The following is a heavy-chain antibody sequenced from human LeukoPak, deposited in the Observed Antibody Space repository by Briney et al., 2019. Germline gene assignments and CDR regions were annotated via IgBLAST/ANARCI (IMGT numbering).Heavy chain of an antibody. J-gene: IGHJ5*02. CDR1: GVSISSDNYY. V-gene: IGHV4-39*01. CDR2: VYSHGNT. Sequence: SETLSLTCTVSGVSISSDNYYWGWIRQPPGKGLEWIGDVYSHGNTFYNPSLKGRVTMSVDASKNQVSLRLSSMSAADTAVYYCARRKYGGGYDPWGQGTLVTVSS. CDR3: ARRKYGGGYDP. D-gene: IGHD2-21*01.